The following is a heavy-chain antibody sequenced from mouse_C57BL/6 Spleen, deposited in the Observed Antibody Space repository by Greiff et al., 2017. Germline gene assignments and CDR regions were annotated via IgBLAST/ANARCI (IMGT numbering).Heavy chain of an antibody. CDR1: GFTFSSYA. Sequence: DVMLVESGGGLVKPGGSLKLSCAASGFTFSSYAMSWVRQTPEKRLEWVATISDGGSYTYYPDNVKGRFTISRDNAKNNLYLQMSHLKSEDTAMYYCAREGVYYGSSSWYFDVWGTGTTVTVSS. D-gene: IGHD1-1*01. CDR3: AREGVYYGSSSWYFDV. CDR2: ISDGGSYT. J-gene: IGHJ1*03. V-gene: IGHV5-4*01.